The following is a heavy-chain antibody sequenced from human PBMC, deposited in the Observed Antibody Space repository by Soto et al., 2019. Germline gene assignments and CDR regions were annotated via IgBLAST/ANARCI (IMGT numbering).Heavy chain of an antibody. CDR3: AQAMVRGVMVY. CDR2: ISSSGSTI. D-gene: IGHD3-10*01. Sequence: EVQLVESGGGLVQPGGSLRLSCAASGFTFSSYEMNWVRQAPGKGLEWVSYISSSGSTIYYADSVKGRFTISRDNAKNSLYLQMNSLRAEDTAVYYCAQAMVRGVMVYWGQGTLVTVSS. V-gene: IGHV3-48*03. J-gene: IGHJ4*02. CDR1: GFTFSSYE.